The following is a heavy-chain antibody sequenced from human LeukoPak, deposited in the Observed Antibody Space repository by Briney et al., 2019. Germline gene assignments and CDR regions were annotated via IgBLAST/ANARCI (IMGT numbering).Heavy chain of an antibody. J-gene: IGHJ4*02. CDR3: ARLNSGLATIPDY. CDR1: GGTFSSYA. CDR2: IIPILGIA. V-gene: IGHV1-69*04. D-gene: IGHD5-12*01. Sequence: SVKVSCKASGGTFSSYAISWVRQAPGQGLEWMGRIIPILGIANYAQKFQGRVTITADKSTSTAYMELSSLRSEDTAVYYCARLNSGLATIPDYWGQETLVTVSS.